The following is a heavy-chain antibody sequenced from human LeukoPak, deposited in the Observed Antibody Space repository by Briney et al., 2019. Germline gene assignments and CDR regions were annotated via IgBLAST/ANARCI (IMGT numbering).Heavy chain of an antibody. Sequence: SETLSLTCTVSGGSISSSSYYWGWIRQPPGKGLEWIGSIYYSGSTYYNPSLKSRVTISVDTSKNQFSLKLSSVTAADTAVYYCARQGRGVAATPSALDYWGQGTLVTVSS. J-gene: IGHJ4*02. CDR2: IYYSGST. V-gene: IGHV4-39*01. D-gene: IGHD6-25*01. CDR1: GGSISSSSYY. CDR3: ARQGRGVAATPSALDY.